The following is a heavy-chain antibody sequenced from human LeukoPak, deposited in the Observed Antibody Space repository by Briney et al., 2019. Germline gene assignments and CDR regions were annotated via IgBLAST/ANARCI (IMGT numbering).Heavy chain of an antibody. CDR1: GYTFTGHY. J-gene: IGHJ5*02. D-gene: IGHD3-9*01. CDR2: ISAYNGNT. Sequence: ASVKVSCKASGYTFTGHYMNWVRLAPGQGLEWMGWISAYNGNTNYAQKLQGRVTMTTDTSTSTAYMELRSLRSDDTAVYYCARDIGYDILTGDPSDWFDPWGQGTLVTVSS. CDR3: ARDIGYDILTGDPSDWFDP. V-gene: IGHV1-18*04.